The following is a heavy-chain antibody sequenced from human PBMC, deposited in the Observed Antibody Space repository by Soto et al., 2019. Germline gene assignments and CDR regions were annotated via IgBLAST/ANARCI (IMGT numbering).Heavy chain of an antibody. CDR1: GFTFSFYP. CDR2: ISSSAGTI. J-gene: IGHJ4*02. Sequence: EVVLLESGGGLVRPGGSLRLSCAASGFTFSFYPMSWVRQAPGKGLEWVAGISSSAGTIYYAEPVKGRFTISRDNSKSTLYLQMDSLRAEDTAVYYCARARFQVLYGKPYFDSWGQGTLVTASS. V-gene: IGHV3-23*01. CDR3: ARARFQVLYGKPYFDS. D-gene: IGHD2-2*02.